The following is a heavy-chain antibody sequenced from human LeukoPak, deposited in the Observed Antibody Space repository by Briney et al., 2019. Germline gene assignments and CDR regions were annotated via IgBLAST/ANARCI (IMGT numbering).Heavy chain of an antibody. J-gene: IGHJ3*01. CDR1: GFTFSGYG. Sequence: GRSLRLSCAASGFTFSGYGMHWVRQAPGKGLEWVAVIWNDGSNKYYADSAKGRFTISRDNSKNTLYLQMNGLRAEDTAVYYCARGIYGSGRGHFFDFWGQGTMVTVSS. CDR2: IWNDGSNK. V-gene: IGHV3-33*01. CDR3: ARGIYGSGRGHFFDF. D-gene: IGHD3-10*01.